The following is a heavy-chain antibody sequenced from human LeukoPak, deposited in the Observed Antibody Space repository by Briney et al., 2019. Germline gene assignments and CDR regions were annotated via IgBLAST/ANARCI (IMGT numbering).Heavy chain of an antibody. Sequence: PGESPRLSCAASGFTFTSYWMTWVRQAPGKGLEWVANINLDGSDKYYADSVKGRFTISRDNPNNSLYLQMDSLSGEDTAVYYCARVGPLWFGLLNTADVWGQGTLVTVS. J-gene: IGHJ3*01. CDR3: ARVGPLWFGLLNTADV. CDR2: INLDGSDK. V-gene: IGHV3-7*01. CDR1: GFTFTSYW. D-gene: IGHD3-10*01.